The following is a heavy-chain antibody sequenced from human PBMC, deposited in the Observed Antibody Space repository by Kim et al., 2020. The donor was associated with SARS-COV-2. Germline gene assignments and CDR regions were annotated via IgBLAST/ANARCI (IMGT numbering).Heavy chain of an antibody. D-gene: IGHD1-7*01. Sequence: YSPSFQGQVTNSADKSITTAYLQWSSLKASDTAMYYCARHGPGTTDAFDIWGQGTMVTVSS. J-gene: IGHJ3*02. CDR3: ARHGPGTTDAFDI. V-gene: IGHV5-51*01.